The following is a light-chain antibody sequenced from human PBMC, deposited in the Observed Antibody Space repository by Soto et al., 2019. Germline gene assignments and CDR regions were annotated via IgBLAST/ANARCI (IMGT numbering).Light chain of an antibody. Sequence: EIQMTQSPSSLSASVGDRVTITCRASQTISTYLNWYQQKPGKAPRLLIYDASSLLSGVPSRFSGSGSGTDFTLTIASLQPEDFSTYYYQQSDSTPYTFGQGTKVEI. CDR1: QTISTY. CDR2: DAS. J-gene: IGKJ2*01. CDR3: QQSDSTPYT. V-gene: IGKV1-39*01.